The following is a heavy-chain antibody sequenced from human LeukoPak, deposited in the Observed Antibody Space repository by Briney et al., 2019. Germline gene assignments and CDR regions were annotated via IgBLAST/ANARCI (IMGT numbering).Heavy chain of an antibody. J-gene: IGHJ4*02. Sequence: KTSETLSLTCTVSGGSISSYYWSWIRQPPGKGLEWIGYIYYSGSTNYNPSLKSRVTMSVDTSKNQFSLKLSSVTAADTAVYFCARGGIFGVVKKIKNYFDYWGQGTLVTVSS. CDR1: GGSISSYY. D-gene: IGHD3-3*01. CDR2: IYYSGST. CDR3: ARGGIFGVVKKIKNYFDY. V-gene: IGHV4-59*12.